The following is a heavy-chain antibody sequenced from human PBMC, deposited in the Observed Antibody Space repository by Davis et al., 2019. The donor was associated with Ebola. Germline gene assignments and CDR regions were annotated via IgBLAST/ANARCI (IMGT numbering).Heavy chain of an antibody. Sequence: PSETLSLTCTVPGGSISSGDFYGCCIRQSPGKGLEWIGYIYYSGSTHYNPSLESRVSISLDTSENQFSLKLSAVTAADTAVYYCARDEDCSSTSCNGGGFDYWGQGTLVTVSS. J-gene: IGHJ4*02. CDR2: IYYSGST. CDR1: GGSISSGDFY. CDR3: ARDEDCSSTSCNGGGFDY. D-gene: IGHD2-2*01. V-gene: IGHV4-30-4*01.